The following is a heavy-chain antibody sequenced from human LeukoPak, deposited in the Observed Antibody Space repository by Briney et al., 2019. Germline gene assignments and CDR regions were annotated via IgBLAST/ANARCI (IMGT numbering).Heavy chain of an antibody. CDR1: GFTFSSYG. J-gene: IGHJ4*02. V-gene: IGHV3-30*18. D-gene: IGHD5-18*01. CDR3: AKDRYSYAFEYSDS. CDR2: ISNDGSKK. Sequence: GGSPRLSCAASGFTFSSYGIHWVRQAPGKGLDWVAVISNDGSKKYYADSVKGRFTISRDNSKNTLSLQVSSLRTEDTAVYYCAKDRYSYAFEYSDSWGQGTLVTVSS.